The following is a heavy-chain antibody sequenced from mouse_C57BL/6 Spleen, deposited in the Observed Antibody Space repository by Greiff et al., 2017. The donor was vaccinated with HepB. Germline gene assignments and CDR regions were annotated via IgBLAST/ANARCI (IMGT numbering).Heavy chain of an antibody. V-gene: IGHV1-81*01. J-gene: IGHJ3*01. CDR1: GYTFTSYG. D-gene: IGHD3-1*01. CDR2: IYPRSGNT. CDR3: ARFGLGEAWFAY. Sequence: VQLQQSGAELARPGASVKLSCKASGYTFTSYGISWVKQRTGQGLEWIGEIYPRSGNTYYNEKFKGKATLTADKSSSPAYMELRSLTSEDSAVYFCARFGLGEAWFAYWGQGTLVTVSA.